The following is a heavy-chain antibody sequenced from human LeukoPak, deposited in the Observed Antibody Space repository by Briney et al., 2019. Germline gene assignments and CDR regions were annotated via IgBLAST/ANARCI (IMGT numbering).Heavy chain of an antibody. J-gene: IGHJ4*02. CDR2: IHRDGST. Sequence: GGSLRLSCAVSGFTVSTNYMSWVRQAPGKGLEWVSIIHRDGSTYYADSVKGRFTVSRDNAKNSVYLQMNSLRAEDTAVYYCAGGSGWLIDSWGQGTRVTVSS. CDR3: AGGSGWLIDS. CDR1: GFTVSTNY. D-gene: IGHD6-19*01. V-gene: IGHV3-66*01.